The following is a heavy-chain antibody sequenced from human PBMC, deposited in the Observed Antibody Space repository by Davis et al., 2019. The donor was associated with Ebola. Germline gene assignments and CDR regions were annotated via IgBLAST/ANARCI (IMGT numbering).Heavy chain of an antibody. D-gene: IGHD3-16*01. CDR1: RYTFTTYD. V-gene: IGHV1-8*01. Sequence: AASVTVSCQASRYTFTTYDITWVRQATGQGLEWMGWMNPNSGKTGYAQKFQGRVTMTRDTSRSTAYMELRSLTSEDTAVYYCARDGSLLWGIQYWGQGTLVTVSS. CDR2: MNPNSGKT. CDR3: ARDGSLLWGIQY. J-gene: IGHJ4*02.